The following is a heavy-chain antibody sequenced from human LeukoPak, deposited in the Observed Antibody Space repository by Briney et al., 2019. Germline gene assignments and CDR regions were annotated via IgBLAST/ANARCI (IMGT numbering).Heavy chain of an antibody. Sequence: GGSLRLSCAASGFTFSNYAINWVRQAPGKRLEWVSVIYSRGNTYYADSVKGRFTISRDNAKNSLYLQMNSLRAEDTAVYYCAELGITMIGGVWGKGTTVTISS. CDR3: AELGITMIGGV. CDR1: GFTFSNYA. CDR2: IYSRGNT. V-gene: IGHV3-23*03. D-gene: IGHD3-10*02. J-gene: IGHJ6*04.